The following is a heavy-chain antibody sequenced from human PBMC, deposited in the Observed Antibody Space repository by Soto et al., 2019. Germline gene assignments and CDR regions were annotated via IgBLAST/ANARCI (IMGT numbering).Heavy chain of an antibody. CDR2: ISYSGST. CDR3: ARVPGDSTGYYADY. D-gene: IGHD3-22*01. V-gene: IGHV4-59*01. J-gene: IGHJ4*02. Sequence: QVQLQESGPGLVKPSETLSLTCTVSGGSISSYYWNWIRQPPGKGLEWIGDISYSGSTRYNPSLKSRVTISRDTSNNQFSLKLSSVTAADTAVYYCARVPGDSTGYYADYWGQGTLVTVSS. CDR1: GGSISSYY.